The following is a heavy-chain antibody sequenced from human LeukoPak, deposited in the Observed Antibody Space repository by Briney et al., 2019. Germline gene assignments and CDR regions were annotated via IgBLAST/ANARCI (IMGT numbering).Heavy chain of an antibody. Sequence: GGSLRLSRAASGFALSSHWMTGVRQAPGRGRAWVANVNRDGSETYYLDYVMGRFTSSKDNAKNSLYPQMNSLRAEDTALYHCARNNGMDVWGQGTTVIVSS. J-gene: IGHJ6*02. V-gene: IGHV3-7*03. CDR1: GFALSSHW. CDR2: VNRDGSET. CDR3: ARNNGMDV.